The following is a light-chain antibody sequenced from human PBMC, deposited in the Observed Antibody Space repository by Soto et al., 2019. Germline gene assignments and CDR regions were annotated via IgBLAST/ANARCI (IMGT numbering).Light chain of an antibody. CDR3: QQYSSSLLT. J-gene: IGKJ4*01. V-gene: IGKV3-15*01. Sequence: EVVMTQSPVTLSVSPGERATLSCRASQSVTISYLAWYQQKPGQAPRLLIFGASSRAAGIPARFSGSGSGTEFPLTISSLQSEDFAVYYCQQYSSSLLTFGGGTKVDIK. CDR2: GAS. CDR1: QSVTISY.